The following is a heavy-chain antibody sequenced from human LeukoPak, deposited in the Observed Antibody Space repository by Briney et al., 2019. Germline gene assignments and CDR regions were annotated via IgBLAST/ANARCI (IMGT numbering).Heavy chain of an antibody. CDR2: IKQDGSEK. CDR3: ARAKDKCFNP. Sequence: GGSLRLSCAASGFTFSSTWMSWVRQAPGEGLEWVAEIKQDGSEKYYVDSVKGRFTISRDNAKNSLYLQMNSLRDEDTGVYYCARAKDKCFNPWGQGTLVTVS. CDR1: GFTFSSTW. J-gene: IGHJ5*02. V-gene: IGHV3-7*01.